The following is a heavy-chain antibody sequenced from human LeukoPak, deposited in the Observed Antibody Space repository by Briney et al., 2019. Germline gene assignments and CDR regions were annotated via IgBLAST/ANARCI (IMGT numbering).Heavy chain of an antibody. J-gene: IGHJ4*02. CDR3: ARGGTGWYLYDG. CDR2: IYTSGNA. CDR1: GFTVTSNY. V-gene: IGHV3-66*01. Sequence: SGGSLRLSCAASGFTVTSNYVNWVRQAPGKGLEWVSVIYTSGNAYYADSVKGRFTISRDISKNTLYLQMNSLRAEDTAVYYCARGGTGWYLYDGWGQGTLVTVYS. D-gene: IGHD6-19*01.